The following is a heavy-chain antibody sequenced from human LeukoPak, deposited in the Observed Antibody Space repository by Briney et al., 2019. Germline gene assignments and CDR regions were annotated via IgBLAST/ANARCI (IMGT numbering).Heavy chain of an antibody. CDR3: ARIYYSSSYDYWYFDL. J-gene: IGHJ2*01. D-gene: IGHD6-13*01. V-gene: IGHV4-4*02. Sequence: KTSETLSLTCAVSGVSISSNLWWTWVRQPPGKGLEWIAEIHHSGSVNYNPSLKSRVTISVDKAKNQFSLNLNSVTAADTAVYYCARIYYSSSYDYWYFDLWGRGTLVTVSS. CDR2: IHHSGSV. CDR1: GVSISSNLW.